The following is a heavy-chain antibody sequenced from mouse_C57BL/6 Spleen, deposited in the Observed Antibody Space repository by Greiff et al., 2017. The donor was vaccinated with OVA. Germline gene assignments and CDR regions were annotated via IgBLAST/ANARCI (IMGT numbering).Heavy chain of an antibody. Sequence: VQLVESGAELVRPGASVTLSCKASGYTFTDYEMHWVKQTPVHGLEWIGAIDPETGGTAYNQKFKGKAILTADKSSSTAYMELRSLTSEDSAVYYCTRRVTTVVASDVWGTGTTVTVSS. CDR3: TRRVTTVVASDV. V-gene: IGHV1-15*01. CDR1: GYTFTDYE. D-gene: IGHD1-1*01. CDR2: IDPETGGT. J-gene: IGHJ1*03.